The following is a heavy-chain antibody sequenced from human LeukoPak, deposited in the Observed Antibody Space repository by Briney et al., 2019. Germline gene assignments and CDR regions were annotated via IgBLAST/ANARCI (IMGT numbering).Heavy chain of an antibody. CDR3: ARDQGTSTTAPKRKGRFDP. CDR1: GFTFSNHG. D-gene: IGHD1-1*01. Sequence: GGSLRLSCAASGFTFSNHGMHWVRQAPGKGLEWVALICYDGSNKEYADSVKGRFTISRDNSKNTLYLQMNSLRDEDTAVYYCARDQGTSTTAPKRKGRFDPWGQGTLVTVSS. J-gene: IGHJ5*02. V-gene: IGHV3-33*01. CDR2: ICYDGSNK.